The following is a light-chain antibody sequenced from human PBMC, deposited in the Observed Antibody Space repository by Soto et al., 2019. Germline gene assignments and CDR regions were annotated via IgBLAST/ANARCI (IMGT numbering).Light chain of an antibody. Sequence: EIVLTQSPGTLSLSPGERATLSCRASQSVSSSYLAWYQQKPGQAPRLLIYGASSRATGIPDRFSGSGSGTDYTLTISRLEPVDSAVYYCQQYGSSPPITFGPVTKVDIK. CDR3: QQYGSSPPIT. J-gene: IGKJ3*01. CDR1: QSVSSSY. CDR2: GAS. V-gene: IGKV3-20*01.